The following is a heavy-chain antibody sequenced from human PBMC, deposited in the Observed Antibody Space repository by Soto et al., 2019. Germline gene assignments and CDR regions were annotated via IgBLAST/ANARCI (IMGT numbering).Heavy chain of an antibody. Sequence: GGSLRLSCAASGFTFSSYGMHWVRQAPGEGLEWVAVIWYDGSNKYYADSVKGRFTISRDNSKNTLYLQMNSLRAEDTAVYYCAREQAYCSGGSCYSDAFDIWGQGTMVTVSS. CDR3: AREQAYCSGGSCYSDAFDI. CDR1: GFTFSSYG. V-gene: IGHV3-33*01. D-gene: IGHD2-15*01. J-gene: IGHJ3*02. CDR2: IWYDGSNK.